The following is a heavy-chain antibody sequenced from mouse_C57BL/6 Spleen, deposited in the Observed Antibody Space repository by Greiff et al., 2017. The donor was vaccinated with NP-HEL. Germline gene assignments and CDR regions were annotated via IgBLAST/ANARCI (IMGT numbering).Heavy chain of an antibody. CDR3: ARRHYYGSSYWYCDV. CDR1: GYTFTSYG. CDR2: LYTRSGTT. J-gene: IGHJ1*03. Sequence: QVQLQPSGAELARPGASVKLSCKASGYTFTSYGISWVTQRPGQGLEWIGELYTRSGTTYSNEKFTGKATLTADKSSSAAYMELRSLTAEDSADDFCARRHYYGSSYWYCDVWGTGTTVTVAS. D-gene: IGHD1-1*01. V-gene: IGHV1-81*01.